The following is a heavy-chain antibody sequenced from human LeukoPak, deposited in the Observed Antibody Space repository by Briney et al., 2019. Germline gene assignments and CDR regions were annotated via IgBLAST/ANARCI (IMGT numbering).Heavy chain of an antibody. D-gene: IGHD2-2*01. CDR1: GFIFSSDD. V-gene: IGHV3-33*05. CDR3: ARESEGGTGTSCPDY. CDR2: IQSNGRNK. J-gene: IGHJ4*02. Sequence: PGGSLRLSCAASGFIFSSDDMHWVRQAPGKGPEWVAGIQSNGRNKYYVDSVKGRFAISRDNSKSTLYLQVNSLRVEDTALYYCARESEGGTGTSCPDYWGQGTLVTVSS.